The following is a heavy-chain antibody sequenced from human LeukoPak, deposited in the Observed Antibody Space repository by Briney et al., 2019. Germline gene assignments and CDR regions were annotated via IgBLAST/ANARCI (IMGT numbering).Heavy chain of an antibody. CDR2: ISYDGSNK. Sequence: AGGSLRLSCAASGFTFSSYAMHWVRQAPGKGLEWVAVISYDGSNKYYADSVKGRFTISRDNSKNTLYLQMNSLRAEDTAVYYCAGSPVLRFLEWLSDDAFDIWGQGTMVTVSS. V-gene: IGHV3-30*04. CDR3: AGSPVLRFLEWLSDDAFDI. D-gene: IGHD3-3*01. CDR1: GFTFSSYA. J-gene: IGHJ3*02.